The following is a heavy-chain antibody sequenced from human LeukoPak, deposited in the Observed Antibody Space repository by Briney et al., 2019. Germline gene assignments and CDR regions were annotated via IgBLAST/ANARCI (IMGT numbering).Heavy chain of an antibody. J-gene: IGHJ4*02. D-gene: IGHD3-9*01. CDR2: ISSSSTTI. CDR1: GFTFSSNS. V-gene: IGHV3-48*04. Sequence: PGGSLRLSCAASGFTFSSNSMNWVRQAPGKGLEWVSYISSSSTTIYYADSVKGRFTISRDNAKNSLYLQMNSLRAEDTAMYYCAGSSILTGYYLFDYWGQGTLVTVSS. CDR3: AGSSILTGYYLFDY.